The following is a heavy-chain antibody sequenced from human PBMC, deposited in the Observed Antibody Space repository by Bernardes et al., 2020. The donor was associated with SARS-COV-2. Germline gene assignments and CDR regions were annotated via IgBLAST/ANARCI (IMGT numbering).Heavy chain of an antibody. CDR3: ARVVSEHCDY. CDR2: IGNSATTT. D-gene: IGHD6-25*01. CDR1: GFTFRDYY. J-gene: IGHJ4*02. V-gene: IGHV3-11*01. Sequence: GGSLRLSCAASGFTFRDYYMAWVRQAPGKGLEWVSYIGNSATTTHYGASVKGRFTISRDNAKNTLYLEMNRLSGDDTAVYYCARVVSEHCDYWGQGALVTVSS.